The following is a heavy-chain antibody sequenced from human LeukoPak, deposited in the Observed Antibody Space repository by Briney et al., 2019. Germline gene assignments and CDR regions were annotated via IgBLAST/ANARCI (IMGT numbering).Heavy chain of an antibody. CDR3: ARQGVVVAGFDY. Sequence: SETLSLTCAVYGGSFSGYYWSWIRQPPGKGLEWIGEINHSGSTNYNPSLKSRVTISVDTSKNQFSLKLSSVTAADTAVYYCARQGVVVAGFDYWGQGTLVTVSS. V-gene: IGHV4-34*01. CDR1: GGSFSGYY. CDR2: INHSGST. D-gene: IGHD2-15*01. J-gene: IGHJ4*02.